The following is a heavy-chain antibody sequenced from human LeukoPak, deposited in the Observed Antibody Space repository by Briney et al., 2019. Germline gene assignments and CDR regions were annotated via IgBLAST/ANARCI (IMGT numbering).Heavy chain of an antibody. D-gene: IGHD3-3*01. V-gene: IGHV3-7*01. CDR2: IKEDGSEK. Sequence: GGSLRLSCAASGFTFSNYAMNWVRQAPGKGLEWVANIKEDGSEKYYVDSVKGRFAISRDNAKNSLYLQMNSLRAEDTAVYYCADGEGRPLNYWGRGILVTVSS. J-gene: IGHJ4*02. CDR1: GFTFSNYA. CDR3: ADGEGRPLNY.